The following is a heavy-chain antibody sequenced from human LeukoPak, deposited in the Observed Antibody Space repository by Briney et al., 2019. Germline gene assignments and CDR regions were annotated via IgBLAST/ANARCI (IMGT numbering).Heavy chain of an antibody. Sequence: SGPALVKPAQTLTLTCTFSGFSLSTSGMRVSWIRQPPGKALEWLARIDWDDDKFYSTSLKTRLTISKDTSKNQVVLTMTNMDPVDTATYYCARTPHFSSGWYRFDYWGQGTLVTVSS. J-gene: IGHJ4*02. CDR2: IDWDDDK. CDR3: ARTPHFSSGWYRFDY. V-gene: IGHV2-70*04. D-gene: IGHD6-19*01. CDR1: GFSLSTSGMR.